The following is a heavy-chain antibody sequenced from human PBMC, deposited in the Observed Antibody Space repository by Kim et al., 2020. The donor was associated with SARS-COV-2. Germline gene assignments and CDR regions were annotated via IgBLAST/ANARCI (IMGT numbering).Heavy chain of an antibody. V-gene: IGHV3-21*01. J-gene: IGHJ6*02. Sequence: GGSLRLSCAASGFTFSSYSMNWVRQAPGKGLEWVSSISSSSSYIYYADSVKGRFTISRDNAKNSLYLQMNSLRAEDTAVYYCATALSGYCSSTSCPIYYYYGMDVWGQGTTVTVSS. D-gene: IGHD2-2*01. CDR1: GFTFSSYS. CDR3: ATALSGYCSSTSCPIYYYYGMDV. CDR2: ISSSSSYI.